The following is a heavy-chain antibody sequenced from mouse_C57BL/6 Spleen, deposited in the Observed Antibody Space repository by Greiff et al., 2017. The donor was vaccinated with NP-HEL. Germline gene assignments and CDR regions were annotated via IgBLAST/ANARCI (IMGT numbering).Heavy chain of an antibody. CDR3: ARDTTVVAHWYFDV. V-gene: IGHV5-4*01. Sequence: EVNVVESGGGLVKPGGSLKLSCAASGFTFSSYAMSWVRQTPEKRLEWVATISDGGSYTYYPDNVKGRFTISRDNAKKNLYLQMSHLKSEDTAMYYCARDTTVVAHWYFDVWGTGTTVTVSS. D-gene: IGHD1-1*01. CDR1: GFTFSSYA. CDR2: ISDGGSYT. J-gene: IGHJ1*03.